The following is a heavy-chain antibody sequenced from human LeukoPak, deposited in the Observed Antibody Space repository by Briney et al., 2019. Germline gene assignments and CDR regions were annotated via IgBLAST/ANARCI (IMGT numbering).Heavy chain of an antibody. J-gene: IGHJ4*02. CDR2: INPNSGGT. CDR1: GYTFTGYY. CDR3: GRDNDSRDPSHFDY. V-gene: IGHV1-2*02. D-gene: IGHD3-16*01. Sequence: ASVKVSCKASGYTFTGYYMHWVRQAPGQGLEWMGWINPNSGGTNYAQKFQGRVTMTRDTSSSTAYMELSRLRYDDTAVYYCGRDNDSRDPSHFDYWGQGTLVTVSS.